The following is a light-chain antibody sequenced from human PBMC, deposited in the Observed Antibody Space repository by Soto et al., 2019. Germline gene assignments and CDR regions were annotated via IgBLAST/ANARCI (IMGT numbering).Light chain of an antibody. J-gene: IGKJ1*01. Sequence: EIVLTQSPGTLSLSPGERATLSFRASQSVSSTYLAWYQQQPGQAPRLLIYGASNRATGIPDRFSGSGSGTDFTLTISRLEPEDFAVYYCQQYGSSSWTFGQGTRWIS. CDR1: QSVSSTY. CDR2: GAS. CDR3: QQYGSSSWT. V-gene: IGKV3-20*01.